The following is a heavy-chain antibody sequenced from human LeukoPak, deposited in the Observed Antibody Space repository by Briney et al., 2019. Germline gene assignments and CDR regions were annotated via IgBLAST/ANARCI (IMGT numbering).Heavy chain of an antibody. CDR1: GFTFSSYA. V-gene: IGHV3-23*01. D-gene: IGHD6-13*01. J-gene: IGHJ4*02. CDR3: AKGRRSSSWYEFDY. Sequence: GGPLRLSCAASGFTFSSYAMSWVRQAPGKGLEWVSAISGSGGSTYYADSVKGRFTISRDNSKNTLYLQMNSLRAEDTAVYYCAKGRRSSSWYEFDYWGQGTLVTVSS. CDR2: ISGSGGST.